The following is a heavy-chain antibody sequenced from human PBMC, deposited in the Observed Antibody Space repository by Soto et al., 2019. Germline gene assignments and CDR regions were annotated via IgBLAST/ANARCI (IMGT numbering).Heavy chain of an antibody. CDR2: IYYSGST. V-gene: IGHV4-59*01. D-gene: IGHD2-15*01. CDR1: GGSISGYY. Sequence: PSETLSLTCSVSGGSISGYYWSWIRQTPEKGLEWIGYIYYSGSTNYNPSLKSRVTMLIDMSKNQFSLKLTSVSAADTAVYYCAAATRTRGQGILVTVS. CDR3: AAATRT. J-gene: IGHJ4*02.